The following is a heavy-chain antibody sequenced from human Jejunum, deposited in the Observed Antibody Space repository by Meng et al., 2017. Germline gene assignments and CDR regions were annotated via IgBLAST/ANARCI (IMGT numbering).Heavy chain of an antibody. CDR3: ANLWDLGN. Sequence: GESLKISCAASGFTFSGYGMEWVRQAPGKGLEWISYISGSDGTIYYADSVKGRFTISRDNAKNSLYLQMYSLRAEDTAVYYCANLWDLGNWGQGTRVTVCS. CDR1: GFTFSGYG. V-gene: IGHV3-48*03. CDR2: ISGSDGTI. J-gene: IGHJ4*02. D-gene: IGHD7-27*01.